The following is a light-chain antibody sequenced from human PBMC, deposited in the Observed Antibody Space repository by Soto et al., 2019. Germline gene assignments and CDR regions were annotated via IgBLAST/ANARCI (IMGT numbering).Light chain of an antibody. J-gene: IGKJ3*01. CDR2: AAS. CDR1: QGISNY. CDR3: QKYNSASFT. V-gene: IGKV1-27*01. Sequence: DIQMTQSPSSLSASVGDRVTITCRASQGISNYLAWYQQKPGKVPKLLIYAASTLQSGVPSRFSVSGSGTDFTLTISSLQHEDVATYYCQKYNSASFTFGPRTKVDIK.